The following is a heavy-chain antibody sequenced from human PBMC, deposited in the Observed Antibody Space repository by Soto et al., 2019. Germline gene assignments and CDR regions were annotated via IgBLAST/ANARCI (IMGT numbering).Heavy chain of an antibody. V-gene: IGHV3-49*03. CDR2: IRSKAYGGTT. CDR3: TRELIHDYGDSRWFDP. CDR1: GFTFGDYA. Sequence: PGGSLRLSCTASGFTFGDYAMSWFRQAPGKGLEWVGFIRSKAYGGTTEYAASVKGRFTISRDDSKSIAYLQMNSLKTEDTAVYYCTRELIHDYGDSRWFDPWGQGTLVTVSS. D-gene: IGHD4-17*01. J-gene: IGHJ5*02.